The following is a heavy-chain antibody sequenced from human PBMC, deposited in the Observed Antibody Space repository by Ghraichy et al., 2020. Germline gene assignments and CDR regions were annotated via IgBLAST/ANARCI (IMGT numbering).Heavy chain of an antibody. V-gene: IGHV3-30*02. J-gene: IGHJ4*02. D-gene: IGHD3-22*01. CDR2: IRYDGSNK. Sequence: WGSLRLSCAASGFTFSSYGMHWVRQAPGKGLEWVAFIRYDGSNKYYADSVKGRFTISRDNSKNTLYLQMNSLRAEDTAVYYCAKDLNPRTQHYYDSSGYSRTEYYFDYWGQGTLVTVSS. CDR3: AKDLNPRTQHYYDSSGYSRTEYYFDY. CDR1: GFTFSSYG.